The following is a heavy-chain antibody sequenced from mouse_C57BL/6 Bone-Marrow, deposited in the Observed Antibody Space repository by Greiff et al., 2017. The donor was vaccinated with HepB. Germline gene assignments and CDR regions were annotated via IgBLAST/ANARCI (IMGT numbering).Heavy chain of an antibody. Sequence: EVQRVESGGGLVKPGGSLKLSCAASGFTFSDYGMHWVRQAPEKGLEWVAYISSGSSTIYYADTVKGRITISRDNAKNTLFLQMTSLRSEDTAMYYCARRTTVVGYFDVWGTGTTVTVSS. J-gene: IGHJ1*03. D-gene: IGHD1-1*01. CDR1: GFTFSDYG. CDR2: ISSGSSTI. CDR3: ARRTTVVGYFDV. V-gene: IGHV5-17*01.